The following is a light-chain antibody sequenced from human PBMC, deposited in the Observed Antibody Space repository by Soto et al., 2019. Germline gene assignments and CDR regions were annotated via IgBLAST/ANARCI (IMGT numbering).Light chain of an antibody. CDR2: DAS. V-gene: IGKV3-15*01. J-gene: IGKJ1*01. Sequence: ILLTHSPATLSFSPWERSTLSFSASQSVSSYLAWYQQKPGQAPRLLIYDASTRATGIPARFSGSGSGTEFTLTISSLQSEDFAVYYCQQYNNWPSWTFGQGTKVDIK. CDR3: QQYNNWPSWT. CDR1: QSVSSY.